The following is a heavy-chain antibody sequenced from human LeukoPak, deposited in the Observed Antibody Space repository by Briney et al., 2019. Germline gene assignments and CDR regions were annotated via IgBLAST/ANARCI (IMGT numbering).Heavy chain of an antibody. CDR1: GYTLTELS. CDR2: FDPEDGET. CDR3: ARDQYQLLTGIDY. V-gene: IGHV1-24*01. D-gene: IGHD2-2*01. Sequence: ASVKVSCKVSGYTLTELSMHWVRQAPGKGLEWMGGFDPEDGETIYAQKFQGRVTMTRDTSISTAYLELSRLRSDDTAVYYCARDQYQLLTGIDYWGQGTLVTVSS. J-gene: IGHJ4*02.